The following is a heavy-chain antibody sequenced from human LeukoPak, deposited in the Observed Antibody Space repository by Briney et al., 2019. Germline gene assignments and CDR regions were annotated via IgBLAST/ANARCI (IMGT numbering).Heavy chain of an antibody. CDR2: IHTSGST. Sequence: SETLSLACTVSGGSISSYYWSWIRQPAGKGLEWIGRIHTSGSTNYNPSLKSRVTMSGDTSKNQFSLRLSSVTAADTAVYYCARLPLVGYCSGGSCYHRLYYFDYWGQGTLVTVSS. V-gene: IGHV4-4*07. CDR3: ARLPLVGYCSGGSCYHRLYYFDY. J-gene: IGHJ4*02. D-gene: IGHD2-15*01. CDR1: GGSISSYY.